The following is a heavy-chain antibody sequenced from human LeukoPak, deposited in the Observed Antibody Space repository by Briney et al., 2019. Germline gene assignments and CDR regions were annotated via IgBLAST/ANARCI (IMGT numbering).Heavy chain of an antibody. CDR3: ARGPYSSSWYGGKFFDY. V-gene: IGHV4-4*07. CDR2: IYTSGST. D-gene: IGHD6-13*01. Sequence: GSLRLSCAAPGFTFSSYSMNWIRQPAGKGLEWIGRIYTSGSTNYNPSLKSRVTISVDTSKNQFSLKLSSVTAADTAVYYCARGPYSSSWYGGKFFDYWGQGTLVTVSS. CDR1: GFTFSSYS. J-gene: IGHJ4*02.